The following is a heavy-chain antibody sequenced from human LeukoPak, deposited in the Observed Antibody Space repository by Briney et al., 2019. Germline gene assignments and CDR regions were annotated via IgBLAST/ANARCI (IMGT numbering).Heavy chain of an antibody. J-gene: IGHJ3*02. D-gene: IGHD2-21*01. V-gene: IGHV3-53*01. CDR3: ARKVGIFDAFDI. CDR2: IYSGGST. CDR1: GFTVSSNY. Sequence: GGSLRLSCAASGFTVSSNYMSWVRQAPGKGLEWVSVIYSGGSTYYADSVKGRFTVSRDNAKNSLYLFMDSLRAEDTAVYYCARKVGIFDAFDIWGRGTFVTVSS.